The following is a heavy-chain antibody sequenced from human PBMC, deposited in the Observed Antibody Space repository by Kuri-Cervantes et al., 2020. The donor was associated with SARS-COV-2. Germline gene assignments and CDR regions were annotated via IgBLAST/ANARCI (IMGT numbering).Heavy chain of an antibody. CDR1: GFTFSSYA. Sequence: GESLKISCAASGFTFSSYAMHWVRQAPGKGLEWVAVISYDGSNKYYADSVKGRFTISRDNSKNTLYLQMNSLRAEDTAVYYCAREVPEGVGATSRRRGFDYWGQGTLVTVSS. J-gene: IGHJ4*02. CDR2: ISYDGSNK. V-gene: IGHV3-30-3*01. D-gene: IGHD1-26*01. CDR3: AREVPEGVGATSRRRGFDY.